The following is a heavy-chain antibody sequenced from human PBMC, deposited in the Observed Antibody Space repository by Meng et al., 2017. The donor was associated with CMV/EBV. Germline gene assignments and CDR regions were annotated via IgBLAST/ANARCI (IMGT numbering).Heavy chain of an antibody. D-gene: IGHD3-22*01. CDR2: INHSGST. J-gene: IGHJ4*02. CDR1: GGSFSGYY. CDR3: ARVWDSGWDY. V-gene: IGHV4-34*01. Sequence: QVQVQQWGAGLLKPSETLSLTCAVYGGSFSGYYWSWIRQPPGKGLEWIGEINHSGSTNYNPSLKSRVTISVDTSKNQFSLKLSPVTAADTAVYYCARVWDSGWDYWGQGTLVTVSS.